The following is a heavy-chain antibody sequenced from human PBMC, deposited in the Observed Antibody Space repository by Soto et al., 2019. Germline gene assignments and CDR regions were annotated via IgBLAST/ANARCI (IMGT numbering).Heavy chain of an antibody. V-gene: IGHV3-48*02. CDR2: IISTSSTI. J-gene: IGHJ4*02. Sequence: EVQLVESGGDLVQPGGSLRLSCAASGFTFSSYSMNWVRQAPGKGLEWISYIISTSSTIYYSDSVKGRFTISRDNAKNSLYLQTNSLRHEDTAVYYCARGLFESWGQGTLVTVSS. CDR1: GFTFSSYS. CDR3: ARGLFES.